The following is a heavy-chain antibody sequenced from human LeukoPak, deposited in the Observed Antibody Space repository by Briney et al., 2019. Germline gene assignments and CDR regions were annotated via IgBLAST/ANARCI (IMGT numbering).Heavy chain of an antibody. CDR1: EFTFSVYY. J-gene: IGHJ3*02. CDR2: IWYDGSNK. Sequence: GGSLRLSCAASEFTFSVYYIHWVRQAPGKGLEWVAVIWYDGSNKYYADSVKGRFTISRDNSKNTLYLQMNSLRAEDTAVYYCARDPLNYYDSSGYYARGASDIWGQGTMVTVSS. V-gene: IGHV3-33*08. CDR3: ARDPLNYYDSSGYYARGASDI. D-gene: IGHD3-22*01.